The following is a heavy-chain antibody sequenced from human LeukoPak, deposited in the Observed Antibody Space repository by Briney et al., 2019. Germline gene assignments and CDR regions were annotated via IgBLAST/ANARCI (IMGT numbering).Heavy chain of an antibody. J-gene: IGHJ6*02. CDR1: GFTFSSYG. CDR2: ISYDGSNK. D-gene: IGHD3-10*01. Sequence: GGSLRLSCAASGFTFSSYGMHWVRQAPGKGLEWVAVISYDGSNKYYADSVKGRFTISRDNSKNTLYLQMNSLRAEDTAVYYCARDLEPADDYGSGSFKYYYYYGMDVWGQGTTVTVSS. V-gene: IGHV3-30*03. CDR3: ARDLEPADDYGSGSFKYYYYYGMDV.